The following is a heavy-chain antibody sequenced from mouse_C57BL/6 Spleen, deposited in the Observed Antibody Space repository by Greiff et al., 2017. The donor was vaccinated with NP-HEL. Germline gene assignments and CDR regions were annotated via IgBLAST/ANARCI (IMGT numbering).Heavy chain of an antibody. Sequence: QVQLKQPGAELVKPGASVKMSCKASGYTFTSYWITWVKQRPGQGLEWIGDIYPGSGSTNYNEKFKSKATLTVDTSSSTAYMQLSSLTSEDSAVYYCAKVLGDYAMDYWGQGTSVTVSS. J-gene: IGHJ4*01. CDR2: IYPGSGST. V-gene: IGHV1-55*01. CDR1: GYTFTSYW. D-gene: IGHD6-2*01. CDR3: AKVLGDYAMDY.